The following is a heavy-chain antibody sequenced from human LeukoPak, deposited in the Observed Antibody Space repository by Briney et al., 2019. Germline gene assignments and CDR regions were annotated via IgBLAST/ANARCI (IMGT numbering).Heavy chain of an antibody. CDR3: ARGVIVAAAGTEYFQH. D-gene: IGHD6-13*01. CDR1: GFTFSSYD. Sequence: PGGSLRLSCAASGFTFSSYDMHWVRQATGKGLEWVSAIGTAGDTYYPCSVKGRFTISRDNAKNSPYLQMNSLRAEDTAVYYCARGVIVAAAGTEYFQHWGQGTLVTVSS. V-gene: IGHV3-13*01. J-gene: IGHJ1*01. CDR2: IGTAGDT.